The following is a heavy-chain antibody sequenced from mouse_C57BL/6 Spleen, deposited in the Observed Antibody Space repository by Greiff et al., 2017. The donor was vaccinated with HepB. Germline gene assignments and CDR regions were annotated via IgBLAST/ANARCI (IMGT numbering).Heavy chain of an antibody. CDR1: GYTFTSYW. CDR2: IDPSDSYT. J-gene: IGHJ2*01. D-gene: IGHD1-1*01. Sequence: QVQLQQPGAELVRPGTSVKLSCKASGYTFTSYWMHWVKQRPGQGLEWIGVIDPSDSYTNYNQKFKGKATLTVDISSSTAYMQLSSLTSEDSAVYYCARKYYGSIDYWGQGTTLTVSS. V-gene: IGHV1-59*01. CDR3: ARKYYGSIDY.